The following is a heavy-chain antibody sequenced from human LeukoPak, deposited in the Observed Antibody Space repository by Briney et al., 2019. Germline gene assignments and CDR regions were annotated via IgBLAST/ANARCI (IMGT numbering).Heavy chain of an antibody. CDR1: GFTFSSYS. CDR2: ISSSSRYI. J-gene: IGHJ5*02. Sequence: GGSLRLSCAASGFTFSSYSMNWVRQAPGKGLEWVSYISSSSRYIYYADSVKGRFTISRDNTKNSLYLQMNSLRAEDTAVYYCARWPRAARPGLSAWFDPWGQGTLVTVSS. D-gene: IGHD6-6*01. V-gene: IGHV3-21*01. CDR3: ARWPRAARPGLSAWFDP.